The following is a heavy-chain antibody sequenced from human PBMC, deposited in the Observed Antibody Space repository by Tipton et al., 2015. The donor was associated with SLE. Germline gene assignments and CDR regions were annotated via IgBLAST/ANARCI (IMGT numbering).Heavy chain of an antibody. Sequence: SLRLSCAASGFTFSSYAMHWVRQAPGKGLEWVAVISYDGSNKYYADSVKGRFTISRDNSKNTLYLQMNSLRAEDTAVYYCARAHLSGSLDYWGQGKLVTVSS. D-gene: IGHD1-26*01. CDR1: GFTFSSYA. J-gene: IGHJ4*02. V-gene: IGHV3-30-3*01. CDR3: ARAHLSGSLDY. CDR2: ISYDGSNK.